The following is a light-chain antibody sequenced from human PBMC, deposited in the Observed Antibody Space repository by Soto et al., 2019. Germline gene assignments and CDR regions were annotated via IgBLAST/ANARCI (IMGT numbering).Light chain of an antibody. CDR1: QSVSSSN. J-gene: IGKJ1*01. CDR3: QQYGSSPWK. CDR2: GAS. V-gene: IGKV3-20*01. Sequence: EIVLRQAPGTLSLSPGERATLSCRASQSVSSSNLAWYQQKPGQAPRLLIYGASSRATGVQDRFSGSGSGTDLTIQFSRLGTEDVEVYYCQQYGSSPWKFGQGTKV.